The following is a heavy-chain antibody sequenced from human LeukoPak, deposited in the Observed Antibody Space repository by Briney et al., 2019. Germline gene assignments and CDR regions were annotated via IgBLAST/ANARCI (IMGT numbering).Heavy chain of an antibody. V-gene: IGHV4-39*07. J-gene: IGHJ4*02. Sequence: PSETLSLTCTVSGGSISSSSYYWSWIRQPPGKGLEWIGEINHSGSTNYNPSLKSRVTISVDTSKNQFSLKLSSVTAADTAVYYCARGLGSSSLPGYYFDYWGQGTLVTVSS. CDR1: GGSISSSSYY. D-gene: IGHD6-13*01. CDR3: ARGLGSSSLPGYYFDY. CDR2: INHSGST.